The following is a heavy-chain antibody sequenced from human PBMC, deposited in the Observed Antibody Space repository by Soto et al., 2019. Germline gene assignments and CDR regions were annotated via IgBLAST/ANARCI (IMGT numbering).Heavy chain of an antibody. Sequence: QVQLVQSGAEVKKPGASVKVSCKASGYTFTSYGISWVRQAPGQGLEWMGWISAYNGNTNYAQKHQGITTTTTDPTTSTAYMELRSRTSDDTAEYYCASDRGAYGMDVWGQGTMVTVSS. J-gene: IGHJ6*02. CDR2: ISAYNGNT. V-gene: IGHV1-18*01. CDR1: GYTFTSYG. CDR3: ASDRGAYGMDV.